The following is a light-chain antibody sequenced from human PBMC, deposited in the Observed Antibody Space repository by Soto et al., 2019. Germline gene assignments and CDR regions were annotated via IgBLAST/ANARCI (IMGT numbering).Light chain of an antibody. Sequence: DIQMTQSPSSLSASVGDRVTITCRASQAIRNCLSWYQQKPGKAPKLLIYDASNLQTGVPSRFSGSGSGADFTFTISSLQPEDIATYFCQQYDNLPLTFGGGTKVEIK. CDR2: DAS. J-gene: IGKJ4*01. CDR1: QAIRNC. V-gene: IGKV1-33*01. CDR3: QQYDNLPLT.